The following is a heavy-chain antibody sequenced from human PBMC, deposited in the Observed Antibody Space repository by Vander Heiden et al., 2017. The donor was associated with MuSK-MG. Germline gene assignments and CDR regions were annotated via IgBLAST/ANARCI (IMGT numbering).Heavy chain of an antibody. CDR3: ARDRSHCSGGSCYHWYFDL. Sequence: EVQLVESGGGLVQPGGSLRLSCAASGFTVSSNYMSWVRQAPGTGLEWVSVIYSGCSTYYADSVKGRFTISRDNSKNTLYLQMNSLRAEDTAVYYCARDRSHCSGGSCYHWYFDLWGRGTLVTVSS. CDR1: GFTVSSNY. J-gene: IGHJ2*01. CDR2: IYSGCST. V-gene: IGHV3-66*01. D-gene: IGHD2-15*01.